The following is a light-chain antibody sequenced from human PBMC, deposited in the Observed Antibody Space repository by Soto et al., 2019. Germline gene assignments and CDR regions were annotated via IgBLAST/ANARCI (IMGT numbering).Light chain of an antibody. V-gene: IGKV3-20*01. CDR3: QQYNNWPPET. J-gene: IGKJ1*01. Sequence: EIVLTQSPGTLSLSPGERVTLSCRASQSVSSSYLAWYQQRPGQAPRLLIYGASSRATGIPDRFSGSGSGTDFTLTISRLESEDFAVYYCQQYNNWPPETFGQGTKVDIK. CDR2: GAS. CDR1: QSVSSSY.